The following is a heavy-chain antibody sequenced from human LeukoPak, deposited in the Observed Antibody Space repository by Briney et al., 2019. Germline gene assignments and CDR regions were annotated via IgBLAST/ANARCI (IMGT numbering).Heavy chain of an antibody. Sequence: KPSETLSLTCTVSGGSISSSSYYWGWIRQPPGKGLEWIGSIYYSGSTYYNPSLKSRVTISVDTSKNQFSLKLSSVTAADTAVYYCARDFVDIVATIPQSFDYWGQGTLVTVSS. J-gene: IGHJ4*02. D-gene: IGHD5-12*01. CDR1: GGSISSSSYY. V-gene: IGHV4-39*07. CDR3: ARDFVDIVATIPQSFDY. CDR2: IYYSGST.